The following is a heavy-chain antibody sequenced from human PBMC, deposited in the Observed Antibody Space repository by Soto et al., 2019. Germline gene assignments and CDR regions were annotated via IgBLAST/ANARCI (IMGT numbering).Heavy chain of an antibody. Sequence: QVQLVESGGGVVQPGRSLRLSCAASGFTFSNYGMDWVRQAPGKGLEWVAVIWYDGNNEYYADSVKGRFTISRDNSKNTLYLQMNSVRADDTAVYYCASALETGDYWGQGTLVTVSP. CDR3: ASALETGDY. CDR2: IWYDGNNE. V-gene: IGHV3-33*01. J-gene: IGHJ4*02. CDR1: GFTFSNYG. D-gene: IGHD3-10*01.